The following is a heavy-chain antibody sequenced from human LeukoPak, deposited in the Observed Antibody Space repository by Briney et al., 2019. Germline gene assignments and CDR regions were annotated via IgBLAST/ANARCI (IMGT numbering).Heavy chain of an antibody. Sequence: GGSLRLSCAASGFTFSSYSMNWDRQAPGKGPEWVSSISSSSSYIYYADSVKGRFTISRDNAKNSLYLQMNSLRAEDTAVYYCARDSGPYDSSGYYHHDYWGQGTLVTVSS. J-gene: IGHJ4*02. D-gene: IGHD3-22*01. CDR2: ISSSSSYI. V-gene: IGHV3-21*01. CDR3: ARDSGPYDSSGYYHHDY. CDR1: GFTFSSYS.